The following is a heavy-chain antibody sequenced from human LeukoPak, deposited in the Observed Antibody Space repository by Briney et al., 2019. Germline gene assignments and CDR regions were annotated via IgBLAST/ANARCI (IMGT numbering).Heavy chain of an antibody. CDR2: FDPEDGET. V-gene: IGHV1-24*01. CDR3: ATMYDSPSAFDI. J-gene: IGHJ3*02. D-gene: IGHD3-22*01. CDR1: GYTLTELS. Sequence: PWASVKVSCTVSGYTLTELSMHWVRQAPGKGLEWMGGFDPEDGETIYAQKFQGRVTMTEDTSTDTAYMELSSLRSEDTAVYYCATMYDSPSAFDIGGQGTLVTVSS.